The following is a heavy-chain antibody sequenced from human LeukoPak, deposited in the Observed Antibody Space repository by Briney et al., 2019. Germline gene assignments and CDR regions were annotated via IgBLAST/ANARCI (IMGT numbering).Heavy chain of an antibody. Sequence: PSETLSLTCTVSGGSISSSSYYWGWIRQPPGKGLEWIGSIYYSGSTYYNPSLKSRVTISVDTSKNQFSLKLSSVTAADTAVYYCVSPRNIVVVPAAWDYWGQGTLVAVSS. J-gene: IGHJ4*02. CDR1: GGSISSSSYY. V-gene: IGHV4-39*07. CDR3: VSPRNIVVVPAAWDY. D-gene: IGHD2-2*01. CDR2: IYYSGST.